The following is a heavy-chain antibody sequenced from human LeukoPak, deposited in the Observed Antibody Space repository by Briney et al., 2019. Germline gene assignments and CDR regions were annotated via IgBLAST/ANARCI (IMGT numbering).Heavy chain of an antibody. V-gene: IGHV3-64D*08. Sequence: GGSLRLSCSASGFTFSSYSMHWARQAPGKGMEYVSAIISNGGSTFYANSVKGRFTISRDNSKNTLYLQMSGLRAADTGVYYCVKEFCGGDCLSGGDYWGQGTLVTVSS. CDR2: IISNGGST. CDR1: GFTFSSYS. D-gene: IGHD2-21*02. CDR3: VKEFCGGDCLSGGDY. J-gene: IGHJ4*02.